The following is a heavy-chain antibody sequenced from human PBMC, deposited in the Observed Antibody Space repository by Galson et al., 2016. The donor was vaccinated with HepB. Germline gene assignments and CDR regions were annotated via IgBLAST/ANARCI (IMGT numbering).Heavy chain of an antibody. V-gene: IGHV5-51*01. CDR1: GYIFNSYW. Sequence: QSGAEVKKPGESLKISCKGSGYIFNSYWIGWVRQMPGKGLEWTGNIFPRDFETRYTPSFQGRVTLSADMTISTAYLQWNSLKALDTARYSCAGQGDDYGLAYWGQGALVTVSS. CDR2: IFPRDFET. CDR3: AGQGDDYGLAY. D-gene: IGHD4-17*01. J-gene: IGHJ4*02.